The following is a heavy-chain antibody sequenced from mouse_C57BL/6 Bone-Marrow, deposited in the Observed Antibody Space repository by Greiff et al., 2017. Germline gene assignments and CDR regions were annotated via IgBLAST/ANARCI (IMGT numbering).Heavy chain of an antibody. CDR3: ARSSGGRRRVNAMDY. Sequence: EVQLQESGGGLVKPGGSLKLSCAASGFTFSDYGMHWVRQAPEKGLEWVAYISSGSSTIYYADTVKGRFTISRDNAKNTLFLQMTSLRSEDTAMYYCARSSGGRRRVNAMDYWGQGTSVTVSS. CDR1: GFTFSDYG. J-gene: IGHJ4*01. CDR2: ISSGSSTI. V-gene: IGHV5-17*01. D-gene: IGHD1-1*01.